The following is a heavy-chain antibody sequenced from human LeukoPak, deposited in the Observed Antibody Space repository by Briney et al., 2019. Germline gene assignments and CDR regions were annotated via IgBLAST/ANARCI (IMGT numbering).Heavy chain of an antibody. CDR3: ARDRSSGNYYYGMDV. J-gene: IGHJ6*02. D-gene: IGHD6-19*01. CDR1: GFTFSSYE. V-gene: IGHV3-48*03. Sequence: GGSLRLSCAASGFTFSSYEMNWVRQAPGKGLEWVSSISSSGSTIYYADSVKGRFTISRDNAKNSLYLQMNSLRAEDTAVYYCARDRSSGNYYYGMDVWGQGTTVTVS. CDR2: ISSSGSTI.